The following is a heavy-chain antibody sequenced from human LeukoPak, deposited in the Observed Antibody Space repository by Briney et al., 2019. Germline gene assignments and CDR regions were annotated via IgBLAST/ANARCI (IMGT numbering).Heavy chain of an antibody. CDR2: IRNKANSYTT. D-gene: IGHD6-19*01. J-gene: IGHJ4*02. CDR1: GFTFSDHY. Sequence: PGGSLRLSCAASGFTFSDHYMDWVRQAPGKGLEWVGRIRNKANSYTTEYAASVTGRFTISRDDSKNSVFLQMNSLKSEDTAVYYCVMLQDSSGWTFDYWGQGTLVTVSS. V-gene: IGHV3-72*01. CDR3: VMLQDSSGWTFDY.